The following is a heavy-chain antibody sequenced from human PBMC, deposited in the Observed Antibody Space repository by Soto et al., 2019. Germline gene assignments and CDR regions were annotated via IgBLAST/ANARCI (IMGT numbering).Heavy chain of an antibody. V-gene: IGHV5-10-1*01. Sequence: PGESLKISCKGSGYSFTSYCISWVRHIPEKGLEWMGRIDPSDSYTNYNPSFHGHVTISADKSISTAYLQRSSLKASDTAMYYCARHVVKCPSDYYYGMDVWGQGTTVTVSS. CDR1: GYSFTSYC. CDR3: ARHVVKCPSDYYYGMDV. J-gene: IGHJ6*02. D-gene: IGHD3-10*02. CDR2: IDPSDSYT.